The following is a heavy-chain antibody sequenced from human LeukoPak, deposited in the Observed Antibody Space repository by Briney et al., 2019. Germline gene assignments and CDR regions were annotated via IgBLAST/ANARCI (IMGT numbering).Heavy chain of an antibody. V-gene: IGHV4-59*01. CDR2: IYYSGNT. CDR1: GDSITNYY. D-gene: IGHD1-26*01. CDR3: ARGEAGATTDFDY. J-gene: IGHJ4*02. Sequence: SETLSLTCTVSGDSITNYYWNWIQQPPGKGLEWIGYIYYSGNTNYNPSLKSRVAISLDTSKNQFSLKLNSVTAADTAVYYCARGEAGATTDFDYWGQGTLVTVSS.